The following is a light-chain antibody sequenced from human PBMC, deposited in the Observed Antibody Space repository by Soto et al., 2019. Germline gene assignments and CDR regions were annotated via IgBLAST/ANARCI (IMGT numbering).Light chain of an antibody. CDR3: QQLFDSPIT. CDR2: DTS. V-gene: IGKV1-5*01. J-gene: IGKJ5*01. Sequence: DIQMTQSPSTLSASVGDRVSHPCLASQSLSGWLAWYQQKPGKAPKLLIYDTSSLKSGVPSRFSATVSGTEFSLTITSLQPEDFATYYCQQLFDSPITFGQGTRLEIK. CDR1: QSLSGW.